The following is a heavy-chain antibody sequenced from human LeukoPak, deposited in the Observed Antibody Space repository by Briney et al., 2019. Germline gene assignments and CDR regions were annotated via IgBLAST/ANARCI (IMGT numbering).Heavy chain of an antibody. V-gene: IGHV3-64D*06. CDR3: VKDYDILTGYFDY. D-gene: IGHD3-9*01. Sequence: GGSLRLSCAASGFTVSSNYMSWVRQAPGKGLEYVSAISSNGGGTYYADSVKGRFTISRDNSKNTLYLQMSSLRAEDTAVYYCVKDYDILTGYFDYWGQGTLVTVSS. CDR2: ISSNGGGT. CDR1: GFTVSSNY. J-gene: IGHJ4*02.